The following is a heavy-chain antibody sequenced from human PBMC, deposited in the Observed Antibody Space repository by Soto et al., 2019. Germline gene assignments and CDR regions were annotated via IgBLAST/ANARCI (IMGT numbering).Heavy chain of an antibody. V-gene: IGHV3-11*01. CDR2: ISSSGSTI. CDR1: GFTFSDYY. J-gene: IGHJ4*02. CDR3: ARKMEYSSITGYFDY. Sequence: LRLSCAASGFTFSDYYMSWIRQAPGKGLEWVSYISSSGSTIYYADSVKGRFTISRDNAKNSLYLQMNSLRAEDTAVYYCARKMEYSSITGYFDYRGQGTLVTVSS. D-gene: IGHD6-6*01.